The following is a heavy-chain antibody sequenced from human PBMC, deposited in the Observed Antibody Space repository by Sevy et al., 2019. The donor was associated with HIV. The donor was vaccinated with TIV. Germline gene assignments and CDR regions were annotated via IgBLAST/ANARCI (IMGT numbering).Heavy chain of an antibody. V-gene: IGHV1-69*13. J-gene: IGHJ3*02. D-gene: IGHD2-2*02. Sequence: ASVKVSCKASGGNLHNYGINWVRQAPGQGLEWMGGLIPIFRTSTYAQNFRGRITFAADEATSTFYLEMSRLRADDTAVYYCSRDRGPAAISDAFDIWGQGTMVTVSS. CDR3: SRDRGPAAISDAFDI. CDR1: GGNLHNYG. CDR2: LIPIFRTS.